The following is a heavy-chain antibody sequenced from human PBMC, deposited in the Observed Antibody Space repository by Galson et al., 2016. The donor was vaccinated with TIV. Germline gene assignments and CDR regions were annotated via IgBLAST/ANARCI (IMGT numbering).Heavy chain of an antibody. D-gene: IGHD5-12*01. CDR1: GYTFTGYF. Sequence: SVKVSCKASGYTFTGYFMHWVRQAPGQGLEWMGWINPNSGGTNYAQKFQGRVTMTRDTSISTAHMELSSLISDDTAMYFCSRAPTLIVATIYWYFDLWGRGTLVTVSS. CDR2: INPNSGGT. J-gene: IGHJ2*01. V-gene: IGHV1-2*02. CDR3: SRAPTLIVATIYWYFDL.